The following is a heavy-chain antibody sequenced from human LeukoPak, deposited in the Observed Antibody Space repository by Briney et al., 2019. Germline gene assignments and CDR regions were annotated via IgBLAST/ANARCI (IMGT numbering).Heavy chain of an antibody. J-gene: IGHJ5*02. V-gene: IGHV1-2*06. CDR2: INPNSGGT. Sequence: ASVKVSCKASGYAFTGYYIHWVRQAPGQGLEWKGRINPNSGGTNYAQKFQGRVTMTRDTSISTVYMELSRLTSDDTAVYYCAREPMVRDFNWFDPWGQGTLVTVSS. CDR3: AREPMVRDFNWFDP. CDR1: GYAFTGYY. D-gene: IGHD3-10*01.